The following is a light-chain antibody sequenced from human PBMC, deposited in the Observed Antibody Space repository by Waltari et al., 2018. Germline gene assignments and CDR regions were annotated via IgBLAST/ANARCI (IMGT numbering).Light chain of an antibody. CDR1: QSVLYNSNNKNY. V-gene: IGKV4-1*01. J-gene: IGKJ1*01. Sequence: DIVMTQSPNSLAVSLGERATITCKSSQSVLYNSNNKNYLAWYQQNPGQPPKLLIYWASTRESGVPDRFSGSGSGTDFTLSISSLQAEDVAVYYCQQHYISRTFGQGTRVEIK. CDR2: WAS. CDR3: QQHYISRT.